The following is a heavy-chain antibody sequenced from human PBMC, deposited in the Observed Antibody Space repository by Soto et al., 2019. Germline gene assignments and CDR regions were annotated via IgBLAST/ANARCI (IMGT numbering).Heavy chain of an antibody. D-gene: IGHD3-3*01. CDR1: GGSISSYY. CDR2: IYYSGST. CDR3: ARVLYDFWSGTPEGWFDP. V-gene: IGHV4-59*01. Sequence: QVQLQESGPGLVKPSETLSLTCTVSGGSISSYYWSWIRQPPGKGLEWIGYIYYSGSTNYHPSLTSRVTISVDTSKNQFSLKLSSVTAADTAVYYCARVLYDFWSGTPEGWFDPWGQGTLVTVSS. J-gene: IGHJ5*02.